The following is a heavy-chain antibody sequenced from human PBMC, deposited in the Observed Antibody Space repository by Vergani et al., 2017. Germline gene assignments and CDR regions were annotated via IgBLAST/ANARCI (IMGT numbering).Heavy chain of an antibody. CDR3: AKDMGRYCSGGSCYAGYYYYYGMDV. J-gene: IGHJ6*02. Sequence: VQLVESGGGLVKPGGSLRLSCAASGFTFDDYAMHWVRQAPGKGLEWVSLISWDGGSTYYADSVKGRFTISRDNSKNSLYLQMNSLRAEDTALYYCAKDMGRYCSGGSCYAGYYYYYGMDVWGQGTTVTVSS. CDR1: GFTFDDYA. V-gene: IGHV3-43D*04. D-gene: IGHD2-15*01. CDR2: ISWDGGST.